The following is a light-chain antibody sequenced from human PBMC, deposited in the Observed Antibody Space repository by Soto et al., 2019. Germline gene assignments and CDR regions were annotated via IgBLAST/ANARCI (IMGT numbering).Light chain of an antibody. J-gene: IGKJ1*01. CDR2: GAS. V-gene: IGKV3-20*01. Sequence: EIVLTQSPGTLSLSRGERATLSCRASQSVSSNFLAWYQQKPGQAPRLLIYGASSRATGIPDRFSGSGSGTDFTLTISRLEPEDFAVYYCQQYGSSPWTFGQGTKVEIK. CDR1: QSVSSNF. CDR3: QQYGSSPWT.